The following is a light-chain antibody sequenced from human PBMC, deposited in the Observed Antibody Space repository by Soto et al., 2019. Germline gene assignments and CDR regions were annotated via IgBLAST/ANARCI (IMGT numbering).Light chain of an antibody. Sequence: ENVLTQSPGSLSFYPGERATLSCRASQSVSSGFFAWYQQKPGQAPRLIIYGASNRATGIPDRCSGSESGTACPLTIMRLEHEDFAVYYWQQYASSVTFSKGTTVEV. CDR2: GAS. V-gene: IGKV3-20*01. CDR1: QSVSSGF. J-gene: IGKJ1*01. CDR3: QQYASSVT.